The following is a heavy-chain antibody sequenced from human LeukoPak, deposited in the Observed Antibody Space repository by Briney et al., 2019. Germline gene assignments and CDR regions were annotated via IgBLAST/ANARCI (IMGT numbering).Heavy chain of an antibody. CDR1: GGSISSYY. Sequence: SETLSLTCTVSGGSISSYYWSWIRQPPGKGLEWIGYIYYSGSTNYNPSLKSRVTILVDTSKNQFSLNLSSVTAADTAVYYCARAVGDWDAFDIWGQGTMVTVSS. D-gene: IGHD2-15*01. J-gene: IGHJ3*02. V-gene: IGHV4-59*01. CDR3: ARAVGDWDAFDI. CDR2: IYYSGST.